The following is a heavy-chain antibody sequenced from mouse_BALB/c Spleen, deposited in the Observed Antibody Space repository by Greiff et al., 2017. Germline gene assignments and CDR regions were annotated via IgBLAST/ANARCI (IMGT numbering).Heavy chain of an antibody. D-gene: IGHD2-1*01. CDR3: AREDGNYFYYAMDY. J-gene: IGHJ4*01. V-gene: IGHV2-9*02. CDR2: IWAGGST. CDR1: GFSLTSYG. Sequence: VQRVESGPGLVAPSQSLSITCTVSGFSLTSYGVHWVRQPPGKGLEWLGVIWAGGSTNYNSALMSRLSISKDNSKSQVFLKMNSLQTDDTAMYYCAREDGNYFYYAMDYWGQGTSVTVSS.